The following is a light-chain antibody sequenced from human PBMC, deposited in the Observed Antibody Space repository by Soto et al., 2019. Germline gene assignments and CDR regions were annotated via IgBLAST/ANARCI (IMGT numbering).Light chain of an antibody. Sequence: QSVLTQPPSVSAAPGQKVTISCSGSSSNNGNKYVTWYQQLPGTAPKILIYDNNKRTSGIPERFSGSKSGTSATLGITGLQTGDEADYYCGTWDSSLSAAVFGGGTKVTVL. CDR2: DNN. V-gene: IGLV1-51*01. CDR3: GTWDSSLSAAV. J-gene: IGLJ2*01. CDR1: SSNNGNKY.